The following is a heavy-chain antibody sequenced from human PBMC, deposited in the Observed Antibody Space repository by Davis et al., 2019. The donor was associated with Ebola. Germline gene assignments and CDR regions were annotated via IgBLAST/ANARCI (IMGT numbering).Heavy chain of an antibody. Sequence: MPGGSLRLSCTVSGGSISSYYWSWIRQPPGKGLEWIGYIYYSGSTNYNPSLKSRVTISVDASKNQFSLKLSSVTAADTAVYYCASPYGDYVRGRSGMDVWGQGTTVTVSS. CDR3: ASPYGDYVRGRSGMDV. D-gene: IGHD4-17*01. CDR1: GGSISSYY. CDR2: IYYSGST. J-gene: IGHJ6*02. V-gene: IGHV4-59*01.